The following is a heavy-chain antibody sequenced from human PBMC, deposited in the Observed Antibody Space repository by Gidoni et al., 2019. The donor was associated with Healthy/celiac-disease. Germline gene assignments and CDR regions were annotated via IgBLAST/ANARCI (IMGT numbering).Heavy chain of an antibody. V-gene: IGHV1-69*06. CDR2: IILIFGTA. D-gene: IGHD3-9*01. CDR3: ARPYYDILPGCGWFDP. CDR1: GGTFSNYA. J-gene: IGHJ5*02. Sequence: QVQLVQSETEVKKPGSSVKVSCNASGGTFSNYAISWVRQAPGQGLAWMGGIILIFGTAPYAQKFQGRVTITADKSTRTAYMELSSLRSEDTAVYYCARPYYDILPGCGWFDPWGQGTLVTVSS.